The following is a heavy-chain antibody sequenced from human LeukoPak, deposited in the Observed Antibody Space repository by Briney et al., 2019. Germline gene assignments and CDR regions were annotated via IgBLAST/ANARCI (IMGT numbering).Heavy chain of an antibody. Sequence: PGGSLRLSCAASGXTFSNYAIHWVRQAPGKGLQWVTLISYDGSKRYYADSVKGRFTISRDNSKYTLYLQMSSLRVENTAVYYCAKDAIRGATGAFDLWGQGTMVTVSS. CDR1: GXTFSNYA. J-gene: IGHJ3*01. V-gene: IGHV3-30*18. CDR2: ISYDGSKR. CDR3: AKDAIRGATGAFDL. D-gene: IGHD3-10*01.